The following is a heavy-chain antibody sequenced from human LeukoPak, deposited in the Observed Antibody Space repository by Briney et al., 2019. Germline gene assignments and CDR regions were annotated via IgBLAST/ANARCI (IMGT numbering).Heavy chain of an antibody. CDR2: LNWNSDNT. CDR3: TREEGPYFDC. Sequence: GGSLRLSCAASGFTFHDHGMSWVRQVPGKGLEWVSALNWNSDNTGYADSVKGRFTISRNNAKKSLYLQMNSLTAEDTAYYYCTREEGPYFDCWGQGTLVTVSS. J-gene: IGHJ4*02. V-gene: IGHV3-20*04. CDR1: GFTFHDHG.